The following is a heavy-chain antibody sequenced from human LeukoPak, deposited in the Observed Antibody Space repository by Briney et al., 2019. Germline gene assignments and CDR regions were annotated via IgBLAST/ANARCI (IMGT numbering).Heavy chain of an antibody. CDR2: ISSSSSYI. D-gene: IGHD3-10*01. CDR3: ARLKPDIETYYYGSGNRRYYYYMDV. Sequence: GGSLRLSCAASGFTFSSYSMNWVRQAPGKGLEWVSSISSSSSYIYYADSVKGRFTISRDNAKNSLYLQMNSLRAEDTAVYYCARLKPDIETYYYGSGNRRYYYYMDVWGKGTTVTVSS. J-gene: IGHJ6*03. CDR1: GFTFSSYS. V-gene: IGHV3-21*01.